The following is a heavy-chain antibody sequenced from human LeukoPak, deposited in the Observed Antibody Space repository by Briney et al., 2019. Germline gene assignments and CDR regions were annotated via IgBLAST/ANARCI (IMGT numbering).Heavy chain of an antibody. CDR2: IYYSGST. CDR1: GGSISSYY. V-gene: IGHV4-59*01. Sequence: PSETLSLTCTVSGGSISSYYWSWIRQPPEKGLEWIGYIYYSGSTNYNPSLKSRVTISVDTSKNQFSLKLSSVTAADTAVYYCARSRYSGSYYYYYGMDVWGQGTTVTVSS. D-gene: IGHD1-26*01. J-gene: IGHJ6*02. CDR3: ARSRYSGSYYYYYGMDV.